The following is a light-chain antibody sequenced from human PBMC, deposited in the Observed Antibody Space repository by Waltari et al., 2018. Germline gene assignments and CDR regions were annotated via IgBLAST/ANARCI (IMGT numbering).Light chain of an antibody. CDR2: DVS. CDR1: SSHLAVFNY. V-gene: IGLV2-14*01. J-gene: IGLJ3*02. Sequence: QSALTQSASVSGSPGQSIPISCTGTSSHLAVFNYVSWYQQHPGKSPQLMIYDVSKRPSGFSNRFSGSKSGNTASLTISGLQAEDEADYYCSSYTSTWVFGGGTKLTVL. CDR3: SSYTSTWV.